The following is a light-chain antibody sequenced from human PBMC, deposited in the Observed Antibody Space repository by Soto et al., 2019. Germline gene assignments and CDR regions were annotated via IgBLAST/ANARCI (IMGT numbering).Light chain of an antibody. V-gene: IGKV1-5*03. CDR3: QQYNSYLWT. CDR2: KTS. CDR1: KSIRSW. J-gene: IGKJ1*01. Sequence: DIQMTQSPSTLSASVGDRVTITCRASKSIRSWLAWYQQKPGKAPKLLIYKTSSLQSAVPSRFSGAESGTEFTLTISSLQPEDCATYFCQQYNSYLWTFGHGTKVEVK.